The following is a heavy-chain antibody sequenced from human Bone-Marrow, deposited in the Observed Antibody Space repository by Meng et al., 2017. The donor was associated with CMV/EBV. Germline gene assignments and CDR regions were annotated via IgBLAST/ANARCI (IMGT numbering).Heavy chain of an antibody. CDR1: GFTFSSYA. J-gene: IGHJ4*02. CDR3: TKSFYGGLN. V-gene: IGHV3-23*01. Sequence: RLSCVAYGFTFSSYAVSWVRQAPGKGLEWVSAISGSGGSTNYADSVKGRFTISRDNSKNTLYVQMNSLRAEDTAVYYCTKSFYGGLNWGQGTLVTVSS. D-gene: IGHD4/OR15-4a*01. CDR2: ISGSGGST.